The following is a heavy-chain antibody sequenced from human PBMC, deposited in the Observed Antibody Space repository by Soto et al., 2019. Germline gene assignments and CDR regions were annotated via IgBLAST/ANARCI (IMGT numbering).Heavy chain of an antibody. CDR2: IHSSGTTI. CDR3: ATRSGGGGAFDF. D-gene: IGHD3-10*01. CDR1: GFTFIRYE. Sequence: GGSLRLSCAASGFTFIRYEMNWVRQAPGKGLEWISYIHSSGTTIYYADSVKGRFTISRDNAKNSLCLQMDSLSAEDTAVYYCATRSGGGGAFDFWGQGTMVTVSS. J-gene: IGHJ3*01. V-gene: IGHV3-48*03.